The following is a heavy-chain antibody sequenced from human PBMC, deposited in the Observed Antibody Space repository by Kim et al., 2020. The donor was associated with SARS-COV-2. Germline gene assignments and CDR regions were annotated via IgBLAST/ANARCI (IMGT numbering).Heavy chain of an antibody. J-gene: IGHJ4*02. CDR3: AKDRGFRELSYSNFDY. CDR1: GFTFSSYA. CDR2: ISGSGGST. V-gene: IGHV3-23*01. Sequence: GGSLRLSCAASGFTFSSYAMSWVRQAPGKGLEWVSAISGSGGSTYYADSVKGRFTISRDNSKNTLYLQMNSLRAEDTAVYYCAKDRGFRELSYSNFDYWGQGTLVTVSS. D-gene: IGHD3-10*01.